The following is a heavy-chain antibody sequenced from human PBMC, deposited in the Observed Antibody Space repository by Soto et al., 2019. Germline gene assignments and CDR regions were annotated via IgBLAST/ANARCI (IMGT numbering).Heavy chain of an antibody. CDR1: GGSFSGYF. J-gene: IGHJ4*02. CDR3: AKSGYCSGGSCYYFDY. D-gene: IGHD2-15*01. CDR2: INHSGST. V-gene: IGHV4-34*01. Sequence: SETPALTCAVYGGSFSGYFWSWIRQPPGKGLEWIGEINHSGSTSYNPSLKGRVTISVDTSKNQFSLKLSSVTAADTAVYYSAKSGYCSGGSCYYFDYWAQGTLITSPQ.